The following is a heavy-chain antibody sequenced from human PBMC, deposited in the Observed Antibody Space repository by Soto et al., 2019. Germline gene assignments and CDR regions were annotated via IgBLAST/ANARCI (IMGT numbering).Heavy chain of an antibody. J-gene: IGHJ4*02. D-gene: IGHD1-26*01. CDR2: FSATSENT. V-gene: IGHV3-23*01. CDR3: AKRRDKRWVRIPFDY. Sequence: EVQLLESGGGLVQPGGSLRLSCVGSGFFFSSYTMTWVRQAPGKGLEWVSSFSATSENTYYADSVRGRFTISRDNSKNTLFLQMASLTAEGTAMYYCAKRRDKRWVRIPFDYWGQGILVNVSS. CDR1: GFFFSSYT.